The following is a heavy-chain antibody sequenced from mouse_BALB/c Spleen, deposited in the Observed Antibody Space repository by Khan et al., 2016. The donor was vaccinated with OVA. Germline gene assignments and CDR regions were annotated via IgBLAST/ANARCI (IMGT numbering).Heavy chain of an antibody. Sequence: EVMLVESGGGLVKPGGSLKVSCAASGFTFSNYGMSWVRQTLDKSLQWVASISSGGNTYSPDNAKGRFTISRENDRNILYLQMNSLRSEDTAIYYCARDYWFVYWGQGTLVTVSA. CDR3: ARDYWFVY. J-gene: IGHJ3*01. CDR1: GFTFSNYG. V-gene: IGHV5-6-5*01. CDR2: ISSGGNT.